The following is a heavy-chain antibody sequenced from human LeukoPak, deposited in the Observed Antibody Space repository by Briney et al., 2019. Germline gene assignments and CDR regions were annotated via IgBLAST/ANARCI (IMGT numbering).Heavy chain of an antibody. CDR2: ISSSGSTI. CDR1: RFTFSDYY. CDR3: ARDVAEGMYYFDY. D-gene: IGHD6-19*01. Sequence: GGSLRLSCAASRFTFSDYYMSWIRQAPGKGLEWVSYISSSGSTIYYADSVKGRFTNSRDNAKNSLYLQMNSLRAEDTAVYYCARDVAEGMYYFDYWGQGTLVTVSS. J-gene: IGHJ4*02. V-gene: IGHV3-11*01.